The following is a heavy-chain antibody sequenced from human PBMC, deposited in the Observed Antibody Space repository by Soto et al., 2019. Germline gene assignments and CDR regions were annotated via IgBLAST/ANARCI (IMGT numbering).Heavy chain of an antibody. Sequence: QVQLVQSGAEVKKPGSSVKVSCTASGGTFSSYTISWVRQAPGQGLEWMGRIIPILGIANYAQKFQGRVTIPADKSPSTDYMELSSLRSEDTAVYYCARGGCSSTSCYESWFDPWGQGTLVSVSS. V-gene: IGHV1-69*02. CDR1: GGTFSSYT. CDR2: IIPILGIA. D-gene: IGHD2-2*01. CDR3: ARGGCSSTSCYESWFDP. J-gene: IGHJ5*02.